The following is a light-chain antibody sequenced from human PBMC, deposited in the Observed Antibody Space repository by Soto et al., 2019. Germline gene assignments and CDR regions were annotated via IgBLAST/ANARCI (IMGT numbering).Light chain of an antibody. CDR3: QQYNNWPPKYT. V-gene: IGKV3-15*01. CDR2: GAS. CDR1: QSVSSN. Sequence: EIVMTQSPATLSVSPGERATLSCRASQSVSSNLAWYQQKPGQAPRLLIYGASTRATGIPARFSGSGSGTEFTLTISSLQSEDFAVYHCQQYNNWPPKYTCGQGTKLEIK. J-gene: IGKJ2*01.